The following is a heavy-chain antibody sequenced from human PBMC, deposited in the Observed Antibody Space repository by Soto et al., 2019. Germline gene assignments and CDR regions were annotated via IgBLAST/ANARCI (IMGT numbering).Heavy chain of an antibody. CDR1: GGTFSSYT. CDR3: ARERDTVTTKYYFDY. V-gene: IGHV1-69*08. D-gene: IGHD4-17*01. Sequence: QVQLVQSGAEVKKPGSSVKVSCKASGGTFSSYTISWVRQAPGQGLEWMGRIIPILGIANYAQKFQGRVTITADKSTSTAYMELSSLRSEDTAVYYCARERDTVTTKYYFDYWGQGTLVTVSS. J-gene: IGHJ4*02. CDR2: IIPILGIA.